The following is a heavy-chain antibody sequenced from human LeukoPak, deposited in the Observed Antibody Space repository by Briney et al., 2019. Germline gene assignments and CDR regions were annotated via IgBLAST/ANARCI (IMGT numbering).Heavy chain of an antibody. Sequence: ASVKVSCKASGYTFTSYYVHWVRQAPGQGLQWMGWIHSNSGETNYSPKFQGRVTMTRDTSISTAYMEVARLTSDDTAVYFCARDAGGYSSLWGQGTLVTVSS. CDR2: IHSNSGET. V-gene: IGHV1-2*02. CDR1: GYTFTSYY. D-gene: IGHD5-12*01. J-gene: IGHJ4*02. CDR3: ARDAGGYSSL.